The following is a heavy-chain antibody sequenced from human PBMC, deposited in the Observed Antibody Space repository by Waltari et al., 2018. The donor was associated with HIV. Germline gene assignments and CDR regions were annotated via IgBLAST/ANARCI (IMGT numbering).Heavy chain of an antibody. J-gene: IGHJ4*02. CDR3: ARHHSSGYLGFDY. Sequence: QLQLQESGPGLVKPSETLSLTCTVSGGSITSGSYYWGWFRQPPGKGLEWIGSIYYSGSTYYNPSLKSRVTISVDTSKNQFSPKLSSVTAADTAVYCCARHHSSGYLGFDYWGQGTLVTVSS. CDR1: GGSITSGSYY. D-gene: IGHD3-22*01. CDR2: IYYSGST. V-gene: IGHV4-39*01.